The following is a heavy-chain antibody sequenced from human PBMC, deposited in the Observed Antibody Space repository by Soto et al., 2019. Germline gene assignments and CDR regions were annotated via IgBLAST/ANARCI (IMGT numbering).Heavy chain of an antibody. V-gene: IGHV4-59*01. J-gene: IGHJ6*02. CDR3: ARVQTSRGVAGILSGMDV. CDR2: IYYSGST. Sequence: QVQLQESGPGLVKPSETLSLTCTVSGGSISSYYWSWIRQPPGKGLEWIGYIYYSGSTNYNPSLKSRVTISVDTSKNQFSLKLSSVTAADTAVYYCARVQTSRGVAGILSGMDVWGQGTTVTVSS. D-gene: IGHD6-19*01. CDR1: GGSISSYY.